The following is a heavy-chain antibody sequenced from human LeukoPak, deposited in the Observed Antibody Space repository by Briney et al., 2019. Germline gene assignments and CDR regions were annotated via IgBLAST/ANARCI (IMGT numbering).Heavy chain of an antibody. Sequence: ETLSLTCTVSGGSINNYYWSWIRQPAGKGLEWIGRIYTRGSTNYSLSLKSRVTMSVDTSKNQFSLKLSSVTAADTAVYYCARGRYCSADICSGGDAFDIWGQGTMVSVSS. CDR3: ARGRYCSADICSGGDAFDI. CDR1: GGSINNYY. CDR2: IYTRGST. J-gene: IGHJ3*02. V-gene: IGHV4-4*07. D-gene: IGHD2-15*01.